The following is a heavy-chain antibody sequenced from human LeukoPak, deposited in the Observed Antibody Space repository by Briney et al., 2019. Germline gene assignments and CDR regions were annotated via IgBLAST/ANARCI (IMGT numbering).Heavy chain of an antibody. V-gene: IGHV4-39*07. CDR3: AREVYDSSGYPF. D-gene: IGHD3-22*01. CDR1: GGSISSSSYY. CDR2: IYYSGST. Sequence: SETLSLTCTVSGGSISSSSYYWGWIRQPPGKGLEWIGSIYYSGSTYYNPSLKSRVTISVDTSKNQFSLKLSSVTAADTAVYYCAREVYDSSGYPFWGQGTLVTVSS. J-gene: IGHJ4*02.